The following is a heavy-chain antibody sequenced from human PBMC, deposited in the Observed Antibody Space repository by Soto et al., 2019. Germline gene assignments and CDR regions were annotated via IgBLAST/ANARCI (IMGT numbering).Heavy chain of an antibody. CDR2: ISAYNGNT. J-gene: IGHJ6*02. CDR3: ARRIAVAGRVSHYYYGMDV. D-gene: IGHD6-19*01. V-gene: IGHV1-18*01. CDR1: GYTFTSYG. Sequence: EASVKVSCKASGYTFTSYGISWVRQAPGQGLEWMGWISAYNGNTNYAQKLQGRVTMTTDTSTSTAYMELRSLRSDDTAVYYCARRIAVAGRVSHYYYGMDVWGQGTTVTVSS.